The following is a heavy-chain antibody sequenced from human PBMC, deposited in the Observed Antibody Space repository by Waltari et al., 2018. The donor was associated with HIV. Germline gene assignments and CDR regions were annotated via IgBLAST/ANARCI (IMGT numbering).Heavy chain of an antibody. Sequence: QVQLVESGGGVVQPGRSLRLSCAASGFTFSSYAMHWVRQAPGQGRGWVAGLTDGGNKKYCADSVKGRFTNCRNNSKNTPYPEMNSRRAEDTAVYYWAGDRGGGNYGDYEPLFDYWGQGTLVTVSS. J-gene: IGHJ4*02. CDR1: GFTFSSYA. CDR2: LTDGGNKK. D-gene: IGHD4-17*01. CDR3: AGDRGGGNYGDYEPLFDY. V-gene: IGHV3-30-3*01.